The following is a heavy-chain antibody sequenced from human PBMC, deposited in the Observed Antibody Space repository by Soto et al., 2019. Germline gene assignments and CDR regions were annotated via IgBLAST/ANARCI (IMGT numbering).Heavy chain of an antibody. J-gene: IGHJ4*02. Sequence: QVQLVDSGGGVVQPGRSLRLSCAASAFAFGVYGMHWVRQAPGKGLEWVAVIGHEGKYTNYADSVKGRFTISRDNSRNTLYLQMDSLRVDDTALYFCARDFQVGRTFDYWGQGTLVTVSS. CDR3: ARDFQVGRTFDY. V-gene: IGHV3-33*01. CDR2: IGHEGKYT. CDR1: AFAFGVYG. D-gene: IGHD1-26*01.